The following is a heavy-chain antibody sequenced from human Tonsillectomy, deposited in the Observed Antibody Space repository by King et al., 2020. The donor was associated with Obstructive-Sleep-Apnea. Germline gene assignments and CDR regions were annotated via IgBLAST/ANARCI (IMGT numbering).Heavy chain of an antibody. V-gene: IGHV3-11*06. D-gene: IGHD1-26*01. Sequence: VQLVESGGGLVKPGGSLRLSCAASGFTFSDYYMSWIRQAPGKGLEWVSYITSTSSYTNYADSVKGRFTISRDNAKNSLYLQMNSLRADDTAVYYCARDSSYPYWYFDLWGSGTLVTVSS. CDR1: GFTFSDYY. CDR3: ARDSSYPYWYFDL. J-gene: IGHJ2*01. CDR2: ITSTSSYT.